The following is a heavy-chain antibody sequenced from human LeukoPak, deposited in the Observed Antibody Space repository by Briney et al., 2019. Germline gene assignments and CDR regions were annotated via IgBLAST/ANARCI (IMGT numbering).Heavy chain of an antibody. CDR2: ISYDGSNK. CDR3: AKSSYSSSWYVFYYGMDV. V-gene: IGHV3-30*18. D-gene: IGHD6-13*01. Sequence: PGGSLRLSCAASGFTFSSYGMHWVRQAPGKGLEWVAVISYDGSNKYYADSVKGRFTISRDNSKNTLYLQMNSPRAEDTAVYYCAKSSYSSSWYVFYYGMDVWGKGTTVTVSS. J-gene: IGHJ6*04. CDR1: GFTFSSYG.